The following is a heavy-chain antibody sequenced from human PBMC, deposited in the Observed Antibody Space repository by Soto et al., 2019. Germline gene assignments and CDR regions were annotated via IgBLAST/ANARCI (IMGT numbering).Heavy chain of an antibody. D-gene: IGHD1-1*01. V-gene: IGHV1-18*01. J-gene: IGHJ4*02. CDR2: ISAHNGNT. CDR3: ARGRYGDY. Sequence: QVHLVQSGAEVKKPGASVKVSCKGSGYAFTTYGITWVRQAPGQGLEWMGWISAHNGNTNYAQKLQGRVTVTRDTSTSPAYMELRSLRFADTAVYYCARGRYGDYWGQGALVTVS. CDR1: GYAFTTYG.